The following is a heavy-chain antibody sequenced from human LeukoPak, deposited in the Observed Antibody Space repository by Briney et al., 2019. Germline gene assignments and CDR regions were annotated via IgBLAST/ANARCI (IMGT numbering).Heavy chain of an antibody. CDR1: GGSISSYY. D-gene: IGHD3-9*01. J-gene: IGHJ2*01. Sequence: SETLSLTCTVSGGSISSYYWSWIRQPPGKGLEWIGYIYYSGSTNYNPSLKSRVTISVDTSKNQFSLKLSSVTAADTAVYYCARDSHYDILTGYYLGTGYFDLWGRGTLVTVSS. CDR3: ARDSHYDILTGYYLGTGYFDL. V-gene: IGHV4-59*01. CDR2: IYYSGST.